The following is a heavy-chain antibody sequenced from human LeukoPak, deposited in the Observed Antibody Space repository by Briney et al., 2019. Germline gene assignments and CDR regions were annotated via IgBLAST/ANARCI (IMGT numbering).Heavy chain of an antibody. J-gene: IGHJ4*02. Sequence: GGSLRLSCAASGFTFSSYGMSWVRQAPGKGLEWVSAISGSGGSTYYADSVKGRFTISRDNSKNTLYLQMNSLRAEDTAVYYCAKGGSSWSEIDYWGQGTLVTVSS. V-gene: IGHV3-23*01. CDR2: ISGSGGST. CDR3: AKGGSSWSEIDY. D-gene: IGHD6-13*01. CDR1: GFTFSSYG.